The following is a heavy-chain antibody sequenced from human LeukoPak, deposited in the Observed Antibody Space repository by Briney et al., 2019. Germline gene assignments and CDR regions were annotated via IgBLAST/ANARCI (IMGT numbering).Heavy chain of an antibody. J-gene: IGHJ5*02. V-gene: IGHV3-7*01. Sequence: GGSLRLSCAASGFTFSDYYMSWFRRAPGRGREGLPTLKQDGSEKYYVDSVKGRFTISRDNAKNSLYLQMNSLRAEDTAVYYCARDGGSGYTTNWFGPWGQGTLVTVSS. CDR2: LKQDGSEK. CDR1: GFTFSDYY. CDR3: ARDGGSGYTTNWFGP. D-gene: IGHD3-3*01.